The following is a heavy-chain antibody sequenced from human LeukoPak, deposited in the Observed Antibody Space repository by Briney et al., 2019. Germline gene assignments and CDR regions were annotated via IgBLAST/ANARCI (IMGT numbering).Heavy chain of an antibody. CDR2: VKQDGSGK. Sequence: GGSLRLSCAASTFTFNRYGMHWVRQAPGKGLEWVANVKQDGSGKYYVDSVKGRFTISRDNAKNSLYLQMNSLRAEDTAVYYCARDTNSAFDYWGQGTLVTVSS. J-gene: IGHJ4*02. CDR3: ARDTNSAFDY. CDR1: TFTFNRYG. V-gene: IGHV3-7*03. D-gene: IGHD2-21*01.